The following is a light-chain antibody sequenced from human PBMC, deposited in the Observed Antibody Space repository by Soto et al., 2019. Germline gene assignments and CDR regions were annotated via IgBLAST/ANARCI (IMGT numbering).Light chain of an antibody. Sequence: DIQMFQSPSTLSASVGDRVTITCRASQSISSWLAWYQQKPGKAPKLLIYDASSLESGVPSRFSGSGSGTEFTLTISSLQPDDFATYYCQQYNSYSTFGGGIKVDIK. V-gene: IGKV1-5*01. J-gene: IGKJ4*01. CDR3: QQYNSYST. CDR2: DAS. CDR1: QSISSW.